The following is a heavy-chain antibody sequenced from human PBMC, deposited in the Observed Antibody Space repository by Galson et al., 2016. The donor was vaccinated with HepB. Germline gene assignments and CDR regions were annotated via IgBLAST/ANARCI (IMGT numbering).Heavy chain of an antibody. V-gene: IGHV1-18*01. CDR2: ISTYSGNT. J-gene: IGHJ4*02. CDR3: ARDVQYRFDS. D-gene: IGHD2/OR15-2a*01. CDR1: GYTFTTSG. Sequence: SVTVSCKASGYTFTTSGISWVRQAPGQGLEWRGWISTYSGNTKYAQKFQGGLTLTTDSSTTTAYMELRRLSCDDTALYFCARDVQYRFDSWGQGTLVTVSS.